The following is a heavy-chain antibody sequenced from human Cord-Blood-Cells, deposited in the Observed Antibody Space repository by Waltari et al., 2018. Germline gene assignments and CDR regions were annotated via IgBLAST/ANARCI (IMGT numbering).Heavy chain of an antibody. Sequence: QVQLVQSGAEVKKPGSSVTVSCKASGGTFSSYPISWVRQAPGQGLEWMGGIIPIFGTANYEQKFQGRVTITADESTSTAYMELSSLRSEDTAVYYCARESREGYCSGGSCSNFDYWGQGTLVTVSS. D-gene: IGHD2-15*01. V-gene: IGHV1-69*01. CDR1: GGTFSSYP. J-gene: IGHJ4*02. CDR3: ARESREGYCSGGSCSNFDY. CDR2: IIPIFGTA.